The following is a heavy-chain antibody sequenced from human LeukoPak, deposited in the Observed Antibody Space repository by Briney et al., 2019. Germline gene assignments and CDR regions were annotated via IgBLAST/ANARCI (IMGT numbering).Heavy chain of an antibody. V-gene: IGHV4-39*01. CDR3: ARQGAGTARSFDS. Sequence: SETLSLTCTVSGGSISSSSYYWGWIRQPPGKGLEWIGSIYYSGSTYYNPSLKSRVAISVDTSKNQFSLKLSSATAADTAVYYCARQGAGTARSFDSWGQGTLVTVSS. D-gene: IGHD6-6*01. CDR2: IYYSGST. J-gene: IGHJ4*02. CDR1: GGSISSSSYY.